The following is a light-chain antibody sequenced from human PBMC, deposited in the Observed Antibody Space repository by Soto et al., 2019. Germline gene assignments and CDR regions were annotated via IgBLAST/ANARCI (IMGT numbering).Light chain of an antibody. CDR2: QTS. Sequence: EIVLTQSPATLSSFPGDRVTLAFMASQYINTRLAWYQHRPGQAPRLLIYQTSLRAAGIPARFSASGSGTDFTLTISDVQPEDFALYYCHQRQSWPRTFGQGTKVDIK. CDR1: QYINTR. CDR3: HQRQSWPRT. J-gene: IGKJ1*01. V-gene: IGKV3-11*01.